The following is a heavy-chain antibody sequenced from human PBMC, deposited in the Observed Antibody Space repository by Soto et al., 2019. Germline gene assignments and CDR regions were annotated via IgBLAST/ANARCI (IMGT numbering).Heavy chain of an antibody. CDR3: ARGVATIANPFDY. CDR2: INHSGST. D-gene: IGHD5-12*01. V-gene: IGHV4-34*01. Sequence: SETLSLTCAVYGGSFSGYYWSWIRQPPGKGLEWIGEINHSGSTNYNPSLKSRVTISVDTSKNQFSLKLSSVTAADTAVYYCARGVATIANPFDYWGQGTLVTVSS. J-gene: IGHJ4*02. CDR1: GGSFSGYY.